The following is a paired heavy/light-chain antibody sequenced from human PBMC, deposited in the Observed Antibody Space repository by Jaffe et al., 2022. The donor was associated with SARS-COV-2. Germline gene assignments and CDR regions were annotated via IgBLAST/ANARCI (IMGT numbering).Light chain of an antibody. Sequence: QSALTQPASVSGSPGQSITISCTGTSSDVGGYNYVSWYQHHPGKAPKLMIYEVTNRPSGVPDRFSGSKSGNTASLTISGLLAEDEAGYYCSSFTSISTLVFGGGTKLTVL. CDR1: SSDVGGYNY. CDR3: SSFTSISTLV. CDR2: EVT. J-gene: IGLJ2*01. V-gene: IGLV2-14*01.
Heavy chain of an antibody. CDR2: IYSSGST. J-gene: IGHJ4*02. CDR1: GGSISSDY. D-gene: IGHD3-9*01. V-gene: IGHV4-4*07. Sequence: QVQLQESGPGLVKPSETLSLTCTVSGGSISSDYWNWIRQPAGKGLEWIGRIYSSGSTNYNPSLKSRVTMSVDTSKNQFSLKLSSVTAADTAVYYCARGYYDILTGYYIDSWGQGTLVTVSS. CDR3: ARGYYDILTGYYIDS.